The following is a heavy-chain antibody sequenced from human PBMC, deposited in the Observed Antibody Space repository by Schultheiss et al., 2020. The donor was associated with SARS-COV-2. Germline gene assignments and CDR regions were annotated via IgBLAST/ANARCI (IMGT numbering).Heavy chain of an antibody. CDR1: GGSFSGYY. D-gene: IGHD3-3*01. CDR3: ARHVTYYDFWSGYPYWFDP. V-gene: IGHV4-34*01. CDR2: INHSGST. Sequence: SETLSLTCAVYGGSFSGYYWSWIRQPPGKGLEWIGEINHSGSTYYNPSLKSRVTISVDTSKNQFSLKLSSVTAADTAVYYCARHVTYYDFWSGYPYWFDPWGQGTLVTVSS. J-gene: IGHJ5*02.